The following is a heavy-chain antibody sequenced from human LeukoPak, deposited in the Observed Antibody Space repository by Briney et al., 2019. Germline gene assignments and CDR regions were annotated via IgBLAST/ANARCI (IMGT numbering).Heavy chain of an antibody. CDR3: ARGAMKTNYYHDYFDY. J-gene: IGHJ4*02. Sequence: GGSLRLSCAASGFTFSSYGMNWVRQAPGKGLEWVAFIRYDGSNKYYAESVKGRFTISRDNSKNTLYLQMNSLRAEDTAVYYCARGAMKTNYYHDYFDYWGQGTLVTVSS. CDR1: GFTFSSYG. V-gene: IGHV3-30*02. CDR2: IRYDGSNK. D-gene: IGHD1-26*01.